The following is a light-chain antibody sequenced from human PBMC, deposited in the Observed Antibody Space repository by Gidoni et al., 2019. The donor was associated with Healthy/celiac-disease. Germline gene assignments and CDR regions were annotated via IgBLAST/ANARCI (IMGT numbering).Light chain of an antibody. CDR1: QCVSSN. V-gene: IGKV3-15*01. Sequence: EIVMTQSSATLSVSPGERATLSCRASQCVSSNLAWYQPKPGPAPMLLLYGASTRSTGIPARFSGSGSGTEFTLTISILQSEDFAVYYCQQYNNWPPLTFGGGTKLEIK. J-gene: IGKJ4*01. CDR2: GAS. CDR3: QQYNNWPPLT.